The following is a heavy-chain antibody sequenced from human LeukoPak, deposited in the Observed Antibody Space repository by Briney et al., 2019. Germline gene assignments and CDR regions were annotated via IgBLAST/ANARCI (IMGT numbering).Heavy chain of an antibody. Sequence: PSGTLSLTCAVSGGSISSSYYWSWIRQPPGKGLEWIAFVYSSGSTNYNPSLKSRVTISVDTSKNQFSLNLSAVAAADTAVYYCARHSGLLYFDYWGQGTLVTVSS. CDR2: VYSSGST. V-gene: IGHV4-59*08. CDR3: ARHSGLLYFDY. D-gene: IGHD3-10*01. J-gene: IGHJ4*02. CDR1: GGSISSSYY.